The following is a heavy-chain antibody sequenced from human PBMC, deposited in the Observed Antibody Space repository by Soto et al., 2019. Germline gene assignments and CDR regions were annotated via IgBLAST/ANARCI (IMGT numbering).Heavy chain of an antibody. CDR1: GFTFSTYW. CDR3: ARSTGWYPDY. CDR2: INQGGSEE. J-gene: IGHJ4*02. Sequence: EVHLVESGGGLVQPGGSLRLSCAASGFTFSTYWMNWVRQAPGKGLEWVANINQGGSEEYYVDSVKGRFTISRDNTKNSLYLQMNSLRAEDTAVYYCARSTGWYPDYWGQGTLVTVSS. V-gene: IGHV3-7*01. D-gene: IGHD6-19*01.